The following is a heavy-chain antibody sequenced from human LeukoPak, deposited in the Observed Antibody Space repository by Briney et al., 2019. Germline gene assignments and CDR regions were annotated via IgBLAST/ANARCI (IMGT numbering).Heavy chain of an antibody. J-gene: IGHJ4*02. D-gene: IGHD6-13*01. Sequence: GGSLRLSCAASGFTFSSYAMSWVRQAPGKGLEWVSAISGSGGSTYYADSVKGRFTISRDNSKNTLYLQMNSLRAEDTAVYYCARETIAAAGTKIYFDYWGQGTLVTVSS. V-gene: IGHV3-23*01. CDR2: ISGSGGST. CDR1: GFTFSSYA. CDR3: ARETIAAAGTKIYFDY.